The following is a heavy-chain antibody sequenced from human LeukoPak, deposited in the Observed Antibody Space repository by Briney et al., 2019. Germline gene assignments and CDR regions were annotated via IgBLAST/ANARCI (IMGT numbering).Heavy chain of an antibody. V-gene: IGHV3-23*01. Sequence: GGSLRLSCAASGFIFRTYAMSWVRQAPGKGLEWVSALSGSGDKTFYADSVKGRFTISRDNSKNTLYLQMNSLRAEDTAVYYCAKDFNYGFDYWGQGTLVTVSS. D-gene: IGHD4-11*01. CDR2: LSGSGDKT. CDR3: AKDFNYGFDY. J-gene: IGHJ4*02. CDR1: GFIFRTYA.